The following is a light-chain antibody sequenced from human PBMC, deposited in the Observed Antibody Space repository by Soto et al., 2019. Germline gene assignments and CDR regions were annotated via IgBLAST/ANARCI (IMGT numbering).Light chain of an antibody. J-gene: IGLJ2*01. CDR3: QTWGSGIVV. CDR2: LNSDGSH. V-gene: IGLV4-69*01. Sequence: QLVLTQSPSASASLGDSVKLTCTLSSGHSNYAIAWHQQQSEKGPRYLMKLNSDGSHSKGDGIPDRFSGSSSGAERYLTISSLQSEAEADYYCQTWGSGIVVFGGGTKLTVL. CDR1: SGHSNYA.